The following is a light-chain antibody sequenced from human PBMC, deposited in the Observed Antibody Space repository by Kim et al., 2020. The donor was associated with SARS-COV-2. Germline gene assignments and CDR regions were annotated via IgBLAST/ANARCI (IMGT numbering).Light chain of an antibody. CDR2: DVS. V-gene: IGLV2-11*01. CDR3: CSYAGSY. J-gene: IGLJ1*01. CDR1: SSDVGGYNY. Sequence: QSALTQPRSVSGSTGQSVTISCTGTSSDVGGYNYVSWYQQHPGKAPKLMIYDVSKRPSGVPDRFSGSKSGNTASLTISGLQAEDEADYYCCSYAGSYFGTGTKVTVL.